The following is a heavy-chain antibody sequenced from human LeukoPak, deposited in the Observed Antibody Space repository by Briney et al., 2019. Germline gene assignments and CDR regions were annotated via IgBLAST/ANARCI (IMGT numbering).Heavy chain of an antibody. Sequence: SETLSLTCTVSGGSISSYYWSWIRQPPGKGLEWIGYIYYSGSTNYNPSLKSRVTISVDTSKNQFSLKLSSVTAADTAVYYCARGAYCSGGSCSLDWFDPWGQGTLVTASS. CDR1: GGSISSYY. V-gene: IGHV4-59*01. D-gene: IGHD2-15*01. CDR2: IYYSGST. J-gene: IGHJ5*02. CDR3: ARGAYCSGGSCSLDWFDP.